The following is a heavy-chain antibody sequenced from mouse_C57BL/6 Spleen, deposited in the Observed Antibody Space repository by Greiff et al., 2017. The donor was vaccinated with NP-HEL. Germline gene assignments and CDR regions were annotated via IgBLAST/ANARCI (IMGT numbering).Heavy chain of an antibody. Sequence: EVMLVESEGGLVQPGSSMKLSCTASGFTFSDYYMAWVRQVPEKGLEWVANINYDGSSTYYLDSLKSRFIISRDNAKNILYLQMSSLKSEDTATYYCARDQGDYAFDYWGQGTTLTVSS. D-gene: IGHD2-4*01. V-gene: IGHV5-16*01. CDR2: INYDGSST. J-gene: IGHJ2*01. CDR3: ARDQGDYAFDY. CDR1: GFTFSDYY.